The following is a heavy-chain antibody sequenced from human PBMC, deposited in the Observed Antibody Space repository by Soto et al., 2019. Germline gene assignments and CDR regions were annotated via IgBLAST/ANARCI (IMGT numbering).Heavy chain of an antibody. CDR2: MNPNSGNT. CDR3: ASVLRWQRVSGIYYYYYIEV. D-gene: IGHD6-25*01. Sequence: ASVKVSCKASGYTFTSYDINWVRQATGQGLEWMGWMNPNSGNTGYAQKFQGRVTMTRNTSISTAYMELSSLRSEDTAVYYCASVLRWQRVSGIYYYYYIEVWGKGTTVTVSS. V-gene: IGHV1-8*01. J-gene: IGHJ6*03. CDR1: GYTFTSYD.